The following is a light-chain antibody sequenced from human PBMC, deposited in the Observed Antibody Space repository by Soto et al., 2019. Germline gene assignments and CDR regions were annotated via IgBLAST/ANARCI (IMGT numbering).Light chain of an antibody. CDR1: QNVGRNY. V-gene: IGKV3-20*01. Sequence: ETVLTQSPGTLSLSPGERATLSCRASQNVGRNYVVWYQQKPGQAPRVLIYGASSRATGIPARFSGSGSGTDFTLTISRLEPEDFAVYYCQQYASSPHTFGGGTKVEVK. CDR3: QQYASSPHT. J-gene: IGKJ4*01. CDR2: GAS.